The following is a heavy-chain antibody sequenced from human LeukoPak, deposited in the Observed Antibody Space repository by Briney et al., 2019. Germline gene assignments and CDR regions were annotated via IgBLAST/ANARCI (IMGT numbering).Heavy chain of an antibody. CDR1: GHSISSGYY. CDR3: ATLSSWNYIVY. Sequence: PSETLSLTCAVSGHSISSGYYCGWIQQPPGKGLAWIGSIYHSGSTYYNPSLKSRVTISVDTSKNQFSLNLSSVTAADTAVYYCATLSSWNYIVYWGQGTLVTVSS. D-gene: IGHD1-7*01. J-gene: IGHJ4*02. CDR2: IYHSGST. V-gene: IGHV4-38-2*01.